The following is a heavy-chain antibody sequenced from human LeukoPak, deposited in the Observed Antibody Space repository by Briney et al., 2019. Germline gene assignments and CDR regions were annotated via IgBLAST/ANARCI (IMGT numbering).Heavy chain of an antibody. CDR3: ARHHYDYVWGSYRPNYYYYYYMDV. CDR2: IYHSGST. Sequence: SETLSPTCAVSGGSISSSNWWSWVRQPPGKGLEWIGEIYHSGSTNYNPSLKSRVTISVDKSKNQFSLKLSSVTAADTAVYYCARHHYDYVWGSYRPNYYYYYYMDVWGKGTTVTVSS. J-gene: IGHJ6*03. V-gene: IGHV4-4*02. CDR1: GGSISSSNW. D-gene: IGHD3-16*02.